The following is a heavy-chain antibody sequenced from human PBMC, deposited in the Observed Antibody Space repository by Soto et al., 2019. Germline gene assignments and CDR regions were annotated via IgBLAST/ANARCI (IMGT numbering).Heavy chain of an antibody. CDR2: IFHSGNT. J-gene: IGHJ4*02. V-gene: IGHV4-39*01. CDR1: GGAIIDTNYY. Sequence: SETLSLTCTVSGGAIIDTNYYWGWIRQPPGKGLEWIGSIFHSGNTYYNPSLESRVTISVDTSKNQFSLMLNSVTAADTAIYYCARGEWLSPFDYWGQGTLVTVSS. CDR3: ARGEWLSPFDY. D-gene: IGHD2-8*01.